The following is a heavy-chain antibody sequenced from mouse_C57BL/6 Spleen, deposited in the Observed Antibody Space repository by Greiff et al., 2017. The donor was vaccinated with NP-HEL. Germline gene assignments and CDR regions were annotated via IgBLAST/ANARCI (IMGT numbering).Heavy chain of an antibody. J-gene: IGHJ1*03. Sequence: EVQLKESVAELVRPGASVKLSCTASGFNIKNTYMHWVKQRPEQGLEWIGRIDPANGNTKYAPKFQGKATIPADTSSNTAYLHLSSLTSEDTAIYYCARDYGSSYGGYFDVWGTGTTVTVSS. D-gene: IGHD1-1*01. CDR3: ARDYGSSYGGYFDV. V-gene: IGHV14-3*01. CDR2: IDPANGNT. CDR1: GFNIKNTY.